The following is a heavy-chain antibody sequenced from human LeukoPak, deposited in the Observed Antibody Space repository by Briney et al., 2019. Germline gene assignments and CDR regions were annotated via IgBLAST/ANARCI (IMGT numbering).Heavy chain of an antibody. CDR3: ARDNSVRDEAWWFNP. Sequence: SMKPSCKPFGYTFTSNYMDWVRHAPGQGPEWMGVISPSGGSTTYAQKFQGRVTLTRDMSTSTVYLELSSLRSEDTAVYYCARDNSVRDEAWWFNPWGQGTLVTVSS. J-gene: IGHJ5*02. V-gene: IGHV1-46*01. CDR1: GYTFTSNY. CDR2: ISPSGGST. D-gene: IGHD5-24*01.